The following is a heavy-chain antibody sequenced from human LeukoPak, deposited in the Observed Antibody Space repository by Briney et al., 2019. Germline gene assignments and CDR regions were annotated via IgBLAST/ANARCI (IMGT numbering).Heavy chain of an antibody. V-gene: IGHV3-30*04. Sequence: PGRSLRLSCAASGFTFRLFAMHWVRQSPGKALEWVAVTTFDGRNNYYADSVKGRSTISRDNSKKTLYLQMESLRAEDTAVYYCARDFSDVDTVPPAWGQGTLVIVSS. CDR1: GFTFRLFA. D-gene: IGHD5-18*01. CDR2: TTFDGRNN. CDR3: ARDFSDVDTVPPA. J-gene: IGHJ1*01.